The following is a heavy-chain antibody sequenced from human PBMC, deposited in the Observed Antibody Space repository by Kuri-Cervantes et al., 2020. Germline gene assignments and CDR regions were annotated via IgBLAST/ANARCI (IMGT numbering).Heavy chain of an antibody. CDR3: AKGPMQGYSGYPKQGYFDY. J-gene: IGHJ4*02. Sequence: GGSLRLSCAASGFTFSSYGMHWVRQAPGKGLEWVAVIWYDGSNKYYADSVKGRFTISRDNSKNALYLQMNSLRAEDTAVYYCAKGPMQGYSGYPKQGYFDYWGQGTLVTVSS. D-gene: IGHD5-12*01. CDR1: GFTFSSYG. V-gene: IGHV3-33*06. CDR2: IWYDGSNK.